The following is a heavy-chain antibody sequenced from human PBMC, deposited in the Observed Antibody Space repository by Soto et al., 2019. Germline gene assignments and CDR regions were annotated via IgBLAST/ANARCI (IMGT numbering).Heavy chain of an antibody. CDR2: ISGSGGST. D-gene: IGHD5-18*01. J-gene: IGHJ4*02. Sequence: EVQLLESGGGLVQPGGSLRLSCAASGFTFSSYAMSWVRQAPGKGLEWVSAISGSGGSTNYADSVKGRFTISRDNSKNSLYLQINSLRAEDTDLYYCARTLYSYGTDYWGQGTLVTVSS. V-gene: IGHV3-23*01. CDR1: GFTFSSYA. CDR3: ARTLYSYGTDY.